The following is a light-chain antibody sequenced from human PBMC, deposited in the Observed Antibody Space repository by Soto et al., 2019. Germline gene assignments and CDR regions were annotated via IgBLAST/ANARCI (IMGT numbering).Light chain of an antibody. CDR2: DNI. J-gene: IGLJ1*01. CDR3: QSYVNSPGGYV. Sequence: QSVLTQPPSVSGAPGQRVTISCSGSSSNVGAGYDVHWYQQLPGTAPKLLIFDNINRPSGVPDRFSASRSGASAFLTITGLQAEVAADYYCQSYVNSPGGYVFGSGTKVTVL. CDR1: SSNVGAGYD. V-gene: IGLV1-40*01.